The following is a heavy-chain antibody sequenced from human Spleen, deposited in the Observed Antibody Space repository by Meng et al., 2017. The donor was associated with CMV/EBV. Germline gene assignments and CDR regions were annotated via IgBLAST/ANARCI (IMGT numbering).Heavy chain of an antibody. Sequence: SETLSLTCTVSGGSMSSYYWSWIRQPPGKGLEWVGYIYYSGSTNYNPSLKSRVTISVDTSKNQFSLNLSSLTAADTAVYYCARGPTRNYFDYWGQGTLVTVS. CDR3: ARGPTRNYFDY. V-gene: IGHV4-59*01. CDR1: GGSMSSYY. CDR2: IYYSGST. J-gene: IGHJ4*02.